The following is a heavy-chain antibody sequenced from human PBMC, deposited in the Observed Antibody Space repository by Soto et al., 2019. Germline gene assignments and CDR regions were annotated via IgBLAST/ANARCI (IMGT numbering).Heavy chain of an antibody. J-gene: IGHJ4*02. Sequence: GGSLRLSCAASGFTFSHYDMSWVRQIPGRGLEWVSAISGSGATTWYADTVKGRFTMSRDNSKNIVYLQMSSLRADDSAVYYCTKRVNYGDPPGWGQGTLVTVSS. CDR3: TKRVNYGDPPG. CDR2: ISGSGATT. CDR1: GFTFSHYD. V-gene: IGHV3-23*01. D-gene: IGHD4-17*01.